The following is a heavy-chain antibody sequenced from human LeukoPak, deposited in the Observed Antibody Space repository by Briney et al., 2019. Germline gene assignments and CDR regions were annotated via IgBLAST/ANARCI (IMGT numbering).Heavy chain of an antibody. J-gene: IGHJ4*02. CDR1: GGSISSYY. V-gene: IGHV4-4*07. Sequence: SETLSLTCTVSGGSISSYYWSWIRQPAGKGLEWIGRIYTSGSTNYNPSLKSRVTISVDRSKNQFSLKLSSVTAADTAVYYCARDPAKSRVAAAGTVGYWGQGTLVTVSS. CDR3: ARDPAKSRVAAAGTVGY. D-gene: IGHD6-13*01. CDR2: IYTSGST.